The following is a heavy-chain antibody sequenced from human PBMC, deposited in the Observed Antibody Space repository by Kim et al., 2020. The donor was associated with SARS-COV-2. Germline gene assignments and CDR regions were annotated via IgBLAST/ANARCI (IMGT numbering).Heavy chain of an antibody. CDR1: GFTVSSNF. Sequence: GGSLRLSCAASGFTVSSNFMTWVRQAPGKGLEWVSCLYPDGDTYYGDSVKGRFTISRDNSKNTVYLQLNSLRAEDTAIYYCARARRDNGPFYGMDVWGPGTTVTVSS. CDR2: LYPDGDT. D-gene: IGHD2-8*01. J-gene: IGHJ6*02. V-gene: IGHV3-53*01. CDR3: ARARRDNGPFYGMDV.